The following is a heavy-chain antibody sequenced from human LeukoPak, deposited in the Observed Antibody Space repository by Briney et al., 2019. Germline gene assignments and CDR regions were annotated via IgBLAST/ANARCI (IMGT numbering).Heavy chain of an antibody. CDR3: TTDEWT. V-gene: IGHV3-15*01. CDR1: GFTFSNSW. CDR2: IKSKTDGGTT. J-gene: IGHJ4*02. Sequence: PGGSLRLSCAASGFTFSNSWMSRVRQAPGKGLEWFGHIKSKTDGGTTDYAAPVKGRFTISRDDSENTLYLQMNSLKSEDTAVYYCTTDEWTWGQGTLVTVSS. D-gene: IGHD3-3*01.